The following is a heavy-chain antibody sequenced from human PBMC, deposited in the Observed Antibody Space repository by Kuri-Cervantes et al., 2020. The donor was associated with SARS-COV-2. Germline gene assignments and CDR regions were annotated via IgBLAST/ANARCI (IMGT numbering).Heavy chain of an antibody. CDR1: GFTFSSYG. Sequence: GESLKISCAASGFTFSSYGMHWVRQAPGKGLEWVAVISYDGSNKYYADSVKGRFTISRDNSKNTLYLQMNSLRAEDTAVYYCARQMMSSITIFGVVITRNWFDPWGQGTLVTVSS. CDR3: ARQMMSSITIFGVVITRNWFDP. J-gene: IGHJ5*02. V-gene: IGHV3-30*03. CDR2: ISYDGSNK. D-gene: IGHD3-3*01.